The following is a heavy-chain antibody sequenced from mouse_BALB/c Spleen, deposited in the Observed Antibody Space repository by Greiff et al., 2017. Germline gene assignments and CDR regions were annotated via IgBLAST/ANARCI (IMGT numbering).Heavy chain of an antibody. CDR3: ARQSDLRGHYFDY. J-gene: IGHJ2*01. CDR1: GFTFSSYA. Sequence: EVQLVESGGGLVKPGGSLKLSCAASGFTFSSYAMSWVRQTPEKRLEWVASISSGGSTYYPDSVKGRFTISRDNARNILYLQMSSLRSEDTAMYYCARQSDLRGHYFDYWGQGTTLTVSS. V-gene: IGHV5-6-5*01. D-gene: IGHD1-3*01. CDR2: ISSGGST.